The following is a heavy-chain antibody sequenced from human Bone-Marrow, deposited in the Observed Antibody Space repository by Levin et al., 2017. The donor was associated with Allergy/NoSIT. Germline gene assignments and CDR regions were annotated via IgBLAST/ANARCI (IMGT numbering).Heavy chain of an antibody. Sequence: PSETLSLTCTVSGGSMNTYYWSWIRQAPGKGLEWIGYVYDSGSTNYNPSLKSRVTISLDTSKNQFSLKLSSVTAADTAVYYCARDVSGALSDYFDYWGQGTRVTVSS. CDR2: VYDSGST. J-gene: IGHJ4*02. V-gene: IGHV4-59*01. CDR1: GGSMNTYY. D-gene: IGHD2-15*01. CDR3: ARDVSGALSDYFDY.